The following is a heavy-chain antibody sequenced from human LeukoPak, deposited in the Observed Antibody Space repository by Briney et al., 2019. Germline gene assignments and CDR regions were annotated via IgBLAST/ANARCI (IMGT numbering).Heavy chain of an antibody. CDR1: GGTFSSYA. CDR3: AREGVTMIVVVIIGDAFDI. V-gene: IGHV1-69*04. D-gene: IGHD3-22*01. CDR2: IIPILGIA. Sequence: SVKVSCKASGGTFSSYAISWARQAPGQGLEWMGRIIPILGIANYAQKFQGRVTITADKSTSTAYMELSGLRSEDTAVYYCAREGVTMIVVVIIGDAFDIWGQGTMVTVSS. J-gene: IGHJ3*02.